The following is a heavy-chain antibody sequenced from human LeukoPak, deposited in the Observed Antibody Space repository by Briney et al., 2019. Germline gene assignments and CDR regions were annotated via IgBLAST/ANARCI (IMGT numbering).Heavy chain of an antibody. J-gene: IGHJ4*02. CDR3: ARSSGHSYGDFDY. Sequence: SETLSLTCSVSGVSITSNYWSWIRQPPGKGLEWLGHTHHSGATSYNPSLKSRSTMSLDTSNNQFSLRLSSVTAADTAVYYCARSSGHSYGDFDYWGQGNLVTVSS. D-gene: IGHD5-18*01. V-gene: IGHV4-59*01. CDR1: GVSITSNY. CDR2: THHSGAT.